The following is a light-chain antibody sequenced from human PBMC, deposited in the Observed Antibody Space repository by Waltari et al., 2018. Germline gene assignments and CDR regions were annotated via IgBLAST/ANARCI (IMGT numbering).Light chain of an antibody. Sequence: SYELTQPPSVSVSPGQTARITCSGDDLPKKYAYWYQQKPGQAPVVVIYEATKRPSGIPERFSGSSSGTMATFTISGAQVEDEADYYCYSTDSSGNHRVFGRGTKLTVL. V-gene: IGLV3-10*01. CDR2: EAT. CDR1: DLPKKY. CDR3: YSTDSSGNHRV. J-gene: IGLJ3*02.